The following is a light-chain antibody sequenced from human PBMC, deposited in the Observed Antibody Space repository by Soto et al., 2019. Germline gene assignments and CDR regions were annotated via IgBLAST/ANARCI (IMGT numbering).Light chain of an antibody. Sequence: DIQMTQSTSSLSASVGDRVTITCRASQSISSYLNWYQQKPGKAPKLLIYAASSLQSGVPSRFSGSGSGTDFTLTIISLQPEDFATYYCQQSYSTPRTFGQGTKLEIK. V-gene: IGKV1-39*01. CDR3: QQSYSTPRT. CDR2: AAS. J-gene: IGKJ2*01. CDR1: QSISSY.